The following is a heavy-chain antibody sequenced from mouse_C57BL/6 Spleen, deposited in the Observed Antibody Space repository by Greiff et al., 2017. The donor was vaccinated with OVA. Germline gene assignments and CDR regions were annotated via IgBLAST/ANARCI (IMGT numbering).Heavy chain of an antibody. CDR3: TSGFTTVVAPAY. Sequence: VQLKQSGTVLARPGASVKMSCKTSGYTFTSYWMHWVKQRPGQGLEWIGAIYPGNSDTSYNQKFKGKAKLTAVTSASTAYMELSSLTKEDSAVYYCTSGFTTVVAPAYWGQGTLVTFSA. J-gene: IGHJ3*01. D-gene: IGHD1-1*01. V-gene: IGHV1-5*01. CDR1: GYTFTSYW. CDR2: IYPGNSDT.